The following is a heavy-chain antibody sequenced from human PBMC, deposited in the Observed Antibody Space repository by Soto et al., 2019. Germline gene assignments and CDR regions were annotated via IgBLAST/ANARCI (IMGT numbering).Heavy chain of an antibody. J-gene: IGHJ4*02. CDR2: INPNGGST. CDR3: ARDRREGGTSIEAPVPFFDY. Sequence: ASVKVSCKASGYTFTSYYMHWVRQAPGQGLEWMGIINPNGGSTTCAQKFQGRVTMTRDTSTSTIYMEVSSLRSEDTAVYYCARDRREGGTSIEAPVPFFDYWGQGTLVTVS. CDR1: GYTFTSYY. D-gene: IGHD2-15*01. V-gene: IGHV1-46*03.